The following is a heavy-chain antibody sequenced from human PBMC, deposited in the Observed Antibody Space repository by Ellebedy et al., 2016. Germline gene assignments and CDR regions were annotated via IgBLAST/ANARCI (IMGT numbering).Heavy chain of an antibody. J-gene: IGHJ4*02. CDR1: GGSISSYY. V-gene: IGHV4-59*08. Sequence: SETLSLXXTVSGGSISSYYWSWIRQPPGKGLEWIGYIYYSGSTNYNPSLKSRVTISVDTSKNQFSLKLSSVTAADTAMYYCARHVAFSGYPQMTDYWGQGTLVTVSS. CDR2: IYYSGST. D-gene: IGHD5-12*01. CDR3: ARHVAFSGYPQMTDY.